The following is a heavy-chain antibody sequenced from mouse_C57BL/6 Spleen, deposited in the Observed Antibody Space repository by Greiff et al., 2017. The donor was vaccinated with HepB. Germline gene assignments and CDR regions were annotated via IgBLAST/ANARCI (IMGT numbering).Heavy chain of an antibody. V-gene: IGHV2-5*01. CDR3: AKKSFYGSSYWYFDV. CDR1: GFSLTSYG. D-gene: IGHD1-1*01. J-gene: IGHJ1*03. Sequence: VMLVESGPGLVQPSQCLSITCTVSGFSLTSYGVHWVRQSPGKGLEWLGVIWRGGSTDYNAAFMSRLSITKDNSKSQVFFKMNSLQADDTAIYYCAKKSFYGSSYWYFDVWGTGTTVTVSS. CDR2: IWRGGST.